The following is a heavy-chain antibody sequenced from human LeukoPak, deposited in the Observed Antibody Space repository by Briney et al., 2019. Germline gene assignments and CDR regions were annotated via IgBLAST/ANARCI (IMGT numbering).Heavy chain of an antibody. D-gene: IGHD7-27*01. J-gene: IGHJ1*01. Sequence: PSQPSSLTCVIPGEPVSSNGAEWNWIRKSQSRGLEWLGRTYYRSKWFTESAPSVQGRITITPDSTRNQFSLELSSVTPEDTAVYFCADWGPNWGLGTRVTVSS. CDR3: ADWGPN. CDR2: TYYRSKWFT. CDR1: GEPVSSNGAE. V-gene: IGHV6-1*01.